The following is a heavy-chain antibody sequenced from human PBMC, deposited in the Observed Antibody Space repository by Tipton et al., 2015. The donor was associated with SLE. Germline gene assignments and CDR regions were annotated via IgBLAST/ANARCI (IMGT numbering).Heavy chain of an antibody. CDR1: GFTFDNYW. CDR3: AKDPRGSWYPQFWFDP. D-gene: IGHD6-13*01. Sequence: GSLRLSCVASGFTFDNYWMTWARLAPGKGLEWVANLNYDVTQKYYVDSVKGRFTFSRDNAKNPLYLQMNSLRAEDTALYYCAKDPRGSWYPQFWFDPWGQGTLVTVSS. V-gene: IGHV3-7*03. J-gene: IGHJ5*02. CDR2: LNYDVTQK.